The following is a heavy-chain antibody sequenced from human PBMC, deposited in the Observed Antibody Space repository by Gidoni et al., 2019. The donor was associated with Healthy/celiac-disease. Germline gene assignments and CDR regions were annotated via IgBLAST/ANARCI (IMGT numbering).Heavy chain of an antibody. J-gene: IGHJ3*02. V-gene: IGHV3-33*01. CDR1: GFTFSSYG. Sequence: QVQLVESGGGVVQPGRYLRLACAASGFTFSSYGMHWVRQAPGKGLAWVAVIWYDGSNKYYADSVKGRFTISRDNSKNTLYLQMNSLRAEDTAVYYCARGMRCLQHDAFDIWGQGTMVTVSS. CDR3: ARGMRCLQHDAFDI. CDR2: IWYDGSNK. D-gene: IGHD1-1*01.